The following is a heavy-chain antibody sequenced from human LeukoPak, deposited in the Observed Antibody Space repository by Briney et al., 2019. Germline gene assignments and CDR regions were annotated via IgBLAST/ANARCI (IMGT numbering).Heavy chain of an antibody. J-gene: IGHJ4*02. V-gene: IGHV3-66*01. CDR1: GFTVNTNY. CDR3: ARGGHIAAAAY. CDR2: IYSGGAT. Sequence: GGSLRLSCAASGFTVNTNYMSWVRQAPGKGLEWVSVIYSGGATYYADSVRGRFTISRDNSKNTLYLQMNSLRAEDTAVYYCARGGHIAAAAYWGQGTLVTVSS. D-gene: IGHD6-13*01.